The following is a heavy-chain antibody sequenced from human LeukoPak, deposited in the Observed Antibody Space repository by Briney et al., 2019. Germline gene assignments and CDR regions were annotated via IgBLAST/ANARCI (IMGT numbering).Heavy chain of an antibody. CDR3: AKRASLRYFDWSLDY. D-gene: IGHD3-9*01. CDR1: GFTFASYS. CDR2: ISGSGGST. V-gene: IGHV3-23*01. Sequence: GGSLRLSCAASGFTFASYSMNWVRQAPGKGLEWVSAISGSGGSTYYADSVKGRFTISRDNSKNTLYLQMNSLRAEDTAVYYCAKRASLRYFDWSLDYWGQGTLVTVSS. J-gene: IGHJ4*02.